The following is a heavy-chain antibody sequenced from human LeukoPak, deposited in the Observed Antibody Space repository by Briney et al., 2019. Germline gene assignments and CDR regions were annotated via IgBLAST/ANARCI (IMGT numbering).Heavy chain of an antibody. CDR3: ARSYNWFDP. J-gene: IGHJ5*02. CDR1: GGSISSYY. CDR2: IYYSGST. Sequence: SETLSLTCTVSGGSISSYYWSWIRQPPGKGLEWIGYIYYSGSTNYNPSLKSRVIISVDTSKNQFSLKLSSVTAADTAVYYCARSYNWFDPWGQGTLVTASS. V-gene: IGHV4-59*08.